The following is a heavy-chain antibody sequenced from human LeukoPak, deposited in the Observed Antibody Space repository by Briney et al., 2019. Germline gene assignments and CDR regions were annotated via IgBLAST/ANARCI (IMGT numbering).Heavy chain of an antibody. Sequence: GASVTVSCKASGYTFTSSDINWVRQAPGQGLEWMGWTNPNSGKTGYARKFQGRVTMTKNTSISTAYMEVSSLGYDDTAIYYCARGRPGLASAGTYDFWGQGTLISVS. D-gene: IGHD6-13*01. CDR1: GYTFTSSD. J-gene: IGHJ4*02. CDR2: TNPNSGKT. V-gene: IGHV1-8*01. CDR3: ARGRPGLASAGTYDF.